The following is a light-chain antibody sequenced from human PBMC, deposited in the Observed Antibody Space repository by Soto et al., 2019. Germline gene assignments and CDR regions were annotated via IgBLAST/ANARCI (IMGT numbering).Light chain of an antibody. J-gene: IGKJ3*01. CDR3: QQYGGSPPFT. CDR1: QRISSTY. Sequence: EIVLTQSPGTLSMSPGERVALSCRASQRISSTYLAWYQQKPGQAPRLLIFGASRRATGIPDRFSGSGSGTDFTLTIRRLEPEDFAVYYCQQYGGSPPFTFGPGTKVDIK. V-gene: IGKV3-20*01. CDR2: GAS.